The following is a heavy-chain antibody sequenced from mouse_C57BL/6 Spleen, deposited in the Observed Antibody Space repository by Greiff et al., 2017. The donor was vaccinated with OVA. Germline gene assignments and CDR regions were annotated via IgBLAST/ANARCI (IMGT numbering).Heavy chain of an antibody. CDR1: GYSITSGYI. Sequence: EVQLVESGPGLVKPSQSLSLSCSVSGYSITSGYIWNWIRQFPENKLEWVGNIRYDGSTNYNPSLKNRISITRDTSKNPFFLKLTSVTTEDTATYYCAREGVSLHFDDWGQGTTRPVSS. J-gene: IGHJ2*01. CDR2: IRYDGST. CDR3: AREGVSLHFDD. D-gene: IGHD1-2*01. V-gene: IGHV3-6*01.